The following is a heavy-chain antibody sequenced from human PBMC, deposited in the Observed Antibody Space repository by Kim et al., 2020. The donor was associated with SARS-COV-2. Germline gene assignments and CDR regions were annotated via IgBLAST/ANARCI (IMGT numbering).Heavy chain of an antibody. J-gene: IGHJ4*02. Sequence: SETLSLTCTVSGGSISSSSYYWGWIRQPPGKGLELIGSIYYSGSTYYNPSLKSRVTISVDTSKNQFSLKLSSVTAADTAVYYCARHRAPVGIAAAGHLDYWGQGTLVTVSS. CDR1: GGSISSSSYY. CDR3: ARHRAPVGIAAAGHLDY. V-gene: IGHV4-39*01. CDR2: IYYSGST. D-gene: IGHD6-13*01.